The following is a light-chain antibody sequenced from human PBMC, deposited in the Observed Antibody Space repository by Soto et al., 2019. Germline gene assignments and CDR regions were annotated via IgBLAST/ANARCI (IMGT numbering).Light chain of an antibody. CDR2: EVS. J-gene: IGLJ1*01. Sequence: QSALTQPASVSGSPGQSITISCTGTSSDVGGYNYVSWYQQHPGKAPKLMIYEVSNRPSGVSNRFSGSKAGNTASLTLSGLQAEDKADLYRSLYTSSSTYVFGAGTKLTVL. CDR3: SLYTSSSTYV. V-gene: IGLV2-14*01. CDR1: SSDVGGYNY.